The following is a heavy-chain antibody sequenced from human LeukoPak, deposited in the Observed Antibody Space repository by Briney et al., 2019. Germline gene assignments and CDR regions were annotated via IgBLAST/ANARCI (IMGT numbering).Heavy chain of an antibody. J-gene: IGHJ4*02. CDR1: GFIVSSNC. Sequence: GGSLRLSCVASGFIVSSNCMSWVRQAPGKGLEWVSFIYSGGSTYYADSVKGRFTISRDNSKNTLYLQMNSLRAEDTAVYYCARRAGDYSHPYDYWGQGTLVTVSS. V-gene: IGHV3-53*01. CDR3: ARRAGDYSHPYDY. CDR2: IYSGGST. D-gene: IGHD3-22*01.